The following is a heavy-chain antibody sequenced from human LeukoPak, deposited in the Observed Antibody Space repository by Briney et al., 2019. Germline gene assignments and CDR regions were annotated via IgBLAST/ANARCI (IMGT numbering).Heavy chain of an antibody. Sequence: GGSLRLSCAASGFSLSNYWMSWVRQAPGKGLEWVANINQNGSEKYYLDSVMGRFTISKDNAKNSVYLQMNSLRPEDTAIYYCAWYGVTHGLDVWGQGTTVTVSS. CDR3: AWYGVTHGLDV. CDR1: GFSLSNYW. V-gene: IGHV3-7*01. D-gene: IGHD3-10*01. CDR2: INQNGSEK. J-gene: IGHJ6*02.